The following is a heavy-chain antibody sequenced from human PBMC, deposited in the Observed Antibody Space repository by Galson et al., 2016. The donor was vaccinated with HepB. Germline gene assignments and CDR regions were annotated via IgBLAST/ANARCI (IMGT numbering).Heavy chain of an antibody. J-gene: IGHJ5*02. Sequence: SLRLSCAASGFTFSSCAMSWVRQAPGKGLEWVAIIWNDGSRQDYADSVKGRFTISRDNYKNILYLQMNNLRDEDTAVYYCARLFHGNFVGGLDPWGQGTLVTVSS. CDR2: IWNDGSRQ. D-gene: IGHD3-10*01. V-gene: IGHV3-33*08. CDR3: ARLFHGNFVGGLDP. CDR1: GFTFSSCA.